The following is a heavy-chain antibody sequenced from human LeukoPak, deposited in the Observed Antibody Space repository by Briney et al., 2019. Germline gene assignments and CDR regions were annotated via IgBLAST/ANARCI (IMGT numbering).Heavy chain of an antibody. V-gene: IGHV1-18*01. D-gene: IGHD5-24*01. J-gene: IGHJ4*02. CDR1: GYTFTHYA. Sequence: ASVKVSCKASGYTFTHYAMNWVRQAPGQGLEWMGWISAYNGNTNYAQKLQGRVTMTTDTSTSTAYMELRSLRSDDTAVYYCASGRDGYNSNYWGQGTLVTVSS. CDR3: ASGRDGYNSNY. CDR2: ISAYNGNT.